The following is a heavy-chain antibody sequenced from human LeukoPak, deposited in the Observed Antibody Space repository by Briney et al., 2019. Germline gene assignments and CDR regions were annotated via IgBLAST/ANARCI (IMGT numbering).Heavy chain of an antibody. D-gene: IGHD3-22*01. V-gene: IGHV4-31*03. J-gene: IGHJ1*01. CDR3: ASQPYYYDSSGYYYPTPEYFQH. CDR1: GGSISSGGYY. CDR2: LYYSGST. Sequence: PSETLSLTCTVSGGSISSGGYYWSWIRQHPGKDLKWIGYLYYSGSTYYNPSLKSRVTISVDTSKNQFSLKLSSVTAADTAVYYCASQPYYYDSSGYYYPTPEYFQHWGQGTLVTVSS.